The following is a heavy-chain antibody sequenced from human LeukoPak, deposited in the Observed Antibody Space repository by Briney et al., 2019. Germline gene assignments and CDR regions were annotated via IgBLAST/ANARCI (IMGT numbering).Heavy chain of an antibody. V-gene: IGHV3-23*01. J-gene: IGHJ3*02. CDR2: ISGGGGTT. CDR1: GLTSSTYF. Sequence: GGSLTLSCAASGLTSSTYFRSWVRQAPGKGLEWVSVISGGGGTTYYADSEKGRFTISRDNSKNTLYLQMSSLRAEDTAIYYCAKLTFDIWGQGTMVTVCS. CDR3: AKLTFDI.